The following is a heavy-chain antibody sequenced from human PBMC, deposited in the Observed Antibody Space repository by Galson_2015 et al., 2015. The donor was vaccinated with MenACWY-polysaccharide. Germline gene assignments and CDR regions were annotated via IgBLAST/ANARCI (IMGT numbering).Heavy chain of an antibody. J-gene: IGHJ3*02. CDR3: VRAPYCDSTDCYRHDALDI. CDR2: IQRSGST. D-gene: IGHD2-2*01. CDR1: GGSIRSGNYY. Sequence: TLSLTCSVSGGSIRSGNYYWSWVRQTPGKGLEWIGYIQRSGSTYYNPSHKNRFTISLDTSKDQYSLRLTSVTAADTALYYCVRAPYCDSTDCYRHDALDIWGPGTMVTVAS. V-gene: IGHV4-30-4*01.